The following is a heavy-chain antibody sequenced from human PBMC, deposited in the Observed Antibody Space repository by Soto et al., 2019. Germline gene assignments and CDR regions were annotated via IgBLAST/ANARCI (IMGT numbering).Heavy chain of an antibody. CDR3: ARQNRDTPMVPFDV. CDR2: LVPQFGTP. V-gene: IGHV1-69*01. D-gene: IGHD5-18*01. CDR1: RGTFNRYA. J-gene: IGHJ4*02. Sequence: QGQLVQSGAEVKKPGSSVKVSCLASRGTFNRYAINWVRQAPGHGLEWLGALVPQFGTPNYAQKFQDRVTIVADESTNTTSMELRGLTSDDTAVYYCARQNRDTPMVPFDVWGQGTLVTVS.